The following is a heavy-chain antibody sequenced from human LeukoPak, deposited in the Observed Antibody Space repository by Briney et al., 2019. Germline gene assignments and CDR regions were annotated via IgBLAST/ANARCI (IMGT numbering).Heavy chain of an antibody. CDR1: GFTFSSYS. V-gene: IGHV3-21*01. D-gene: IGHD3-16*02. CDR3: ARVVIDDGYYFDY. Sequence: GGSLRLSCAASGFTFSSYSMNWVRQAPGKGLEWVSSISSSSSYIYYADSVKGRFTISRDNAKNSLYLQMNSLRAEDTAVYYCARVVIDDGYYFDYWGQGTLVTVSS. J-gene: IGHJ4*02. CDR2: ISSSSSYI.